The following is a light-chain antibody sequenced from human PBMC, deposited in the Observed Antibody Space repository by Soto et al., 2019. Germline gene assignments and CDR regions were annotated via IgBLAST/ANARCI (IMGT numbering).Light chain of an antibody. CDR1: QSFSSSF. J-gene: IGKJ3*01. V-gene: IGKV3-20*01. CDR2: GAS. Sequence: EIVLTQSPGTLSLSVGERATLSCRASQSFSSSFLAWYQQTPGQAPMLLIYGASSRATGIPDRFSGSGSGTDFTLTISSLEPEDFAVYYCQHYSSAPFTFGPGTKVDVK. CDR3: QHYSSAPFT.